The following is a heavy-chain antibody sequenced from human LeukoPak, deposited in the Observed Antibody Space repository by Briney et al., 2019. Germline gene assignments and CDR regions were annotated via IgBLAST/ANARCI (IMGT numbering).Heavy chain of an antibody. CDR1: GGSISSYY. CDR2: IYYSGGT. J-gene: IGHJ5*02. CDR3: ARRPPDYYDSGWKEHWFDP. D-gene: IGHD3-22*01. V-gene: IGHV4-59*08. Sequence: SETLSLTCTVSGGSISSYYWSWIRQPPGKGLEWIGYIYYSGGTNYNPSLKSRVTISVDTSKNQFSLKLSSVTAADTAVYYCARRPPDYYDSGWKEHWFDPWGQGTLVTVSS.